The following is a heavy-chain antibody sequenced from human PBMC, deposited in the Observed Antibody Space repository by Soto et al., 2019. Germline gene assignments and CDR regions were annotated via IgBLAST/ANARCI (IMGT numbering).Heavy chain of an antibody. D-gene: IGHD3-22*01. CDR1: GFTVSSNY. CDR3: AREGYYYDSQRDY. Sequence: EVQLVESGGGLVQPGGSLRLSCAASGFTVSSNYMRWVSQAPEKGLEWVSVIYSGGSTYYADSVKGRFTISRDNSKNTLYLQMNSLSAEDTAVYYCAREGYYYDSQRDYWGQGTLVTVSS. J-gene: IGHJ4*02. V-gene: IGHV3-66*01. CDR2: IYSGGST.